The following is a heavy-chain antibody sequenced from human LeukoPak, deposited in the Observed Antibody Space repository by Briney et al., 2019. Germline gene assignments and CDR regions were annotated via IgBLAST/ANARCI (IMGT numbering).Heavy chain of an antibody. D-gene: IGHD5-18*01. Sequence: SETLSLTCAVYGGSFSGYYWSWIRRPPGKGLEWIGEINHSGSTNYNPSLKSRVTISVDTSKNQFSLKLSSVTAADTAVYYCASKETAMGHFDYWGQGTLVTVSS. CDR3: ASKETAMGHFDY. CDR1: GGSFSGYY. CDR2: INHSGST. V-gene: IGHV4-34*01. J-gene: IGHJ4*02.